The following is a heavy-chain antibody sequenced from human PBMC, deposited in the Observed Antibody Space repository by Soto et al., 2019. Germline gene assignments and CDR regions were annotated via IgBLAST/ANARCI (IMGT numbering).Heavy chain of an antibody. V-gene: IGHV1-8*02. D-gene: IGHD3-9*01. CDR2: MNPNSGNT. Sequence: GASVKVSCKVSGHTFTAYYIHWVRQATGQGLEWMGWMNPNSGNTGYAQKFQGRVTMTRNTSISTAYMELSSLRSEDTAVYYCARGSPPYDILTGYWSAYYYYYGMDVWGQGTTVTVSS. CDR3: ARGSPPYDILTGYWSAYYYYYGMDV. CDR1: GHTFTAYY. J-gene: IGHJ6*02.